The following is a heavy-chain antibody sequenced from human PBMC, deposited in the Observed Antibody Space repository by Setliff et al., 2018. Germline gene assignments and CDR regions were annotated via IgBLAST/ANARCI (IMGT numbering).Heavy chain of an antibody. CDR1: GGSFSGYY. Sequence: ASETLSLTCAVYGGSFSGYYWSWIRQPPGKGLEWIGEINHSGSTNYNPSLKSRVTISVDTSKNQFSLKLSSVTAADTAVYYCARGKVLYDYVWGSYRYEDYYYGMGVWGQGTTVTVSS. D-gene: IGHD3-16*02. J-gene: IGHJ6*02. V-gene: IGHV4-34*01. CDR3: ARGKVLYDYVWGSYRYEDYYYGMGV. CDR2: INHSGST.